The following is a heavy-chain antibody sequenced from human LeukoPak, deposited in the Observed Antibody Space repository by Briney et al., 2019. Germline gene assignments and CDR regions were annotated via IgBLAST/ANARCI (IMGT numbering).Heavy chain of an antibody. CDR3: ARGVVGATIFDY. J-gene: IGHJ4*02. Sequence: SETLSLTCTVSGGSISSYYWSWIRQPPGKGLEWIGYIYYSGSTNYNPSLKSRVTISVDTSKNQFSLKLSSVTDADTAVYYCARGVVGATIFDYWGQGTLVTVSS. D-gene: IGHD1-26*01. CDR2: IYYSGST. V-gene: IGHV4-59*01. CDR1: GGSISSYY.